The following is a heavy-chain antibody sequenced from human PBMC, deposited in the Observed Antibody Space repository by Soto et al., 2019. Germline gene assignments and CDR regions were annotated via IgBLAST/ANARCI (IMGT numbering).Heavy chain of an antibody. CDR3: ARDYMEGRFDP. CDR1: GYMFTNYG. D-gene: IGHD1-1*01. CDR2: ISPYNGNT. V-gene: IGHV1-18*01. Sequence: QVQLVQSGAEVKKPGASVKVSCKASGYMFTNYGISWVRQAPGQGLEWMGWISPYNGNTYYVQNFQGRVTMTKDTSTSTVYMELRSLRSDDTAIYYCARDYMEGRFDPWGQGTLVTVSS. J-gene: IGHJ5*02.